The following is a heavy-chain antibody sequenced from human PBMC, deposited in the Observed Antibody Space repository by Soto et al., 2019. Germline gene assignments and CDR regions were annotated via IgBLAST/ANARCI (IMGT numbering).Heavy chain of an antibody. D-gene: IGHD3-10*01. Sequence: PGGSLRLSCAASGFTFSTYSMTWVRQAPGKGLEWVSHISTTSGTTYYTDSVKGRFTISRDNSKSTLYLHMNSLRVEDTAVYYCAKVAMVRGVPQWFDTWGQGTMVTVYS. V-gene: IGHV3-23*01. CDR3: AKVAMVRGVPQWFDT. CDR2: ISTTSGTT. J-gene: IGHJ5*02. CDR1: GFTFSTYS.